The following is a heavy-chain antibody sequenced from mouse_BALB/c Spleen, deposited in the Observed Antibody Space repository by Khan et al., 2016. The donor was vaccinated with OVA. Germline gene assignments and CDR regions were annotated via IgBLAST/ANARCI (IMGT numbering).Heavy chain of an antibody. CDR3: AREGAYYRSDGWFAY. CDR2: ISPSSGYT. CDR1: GYTFTTYT. Sequence: QVRLQQSGTELARPGASVKMSCKASGYTFTTYTMHWVKQRPGQGLEWIGYISPSSGYTNYNQKFKDKATLTADKSSITAYMQLCSLTSEDSAVYYCAREGAYYRSDGWFAYWGQGTLVTVSA. D-gene: IGHD2-14*01. J-gene: IGHJ3*01. V-gene: IGHV1-4*01.